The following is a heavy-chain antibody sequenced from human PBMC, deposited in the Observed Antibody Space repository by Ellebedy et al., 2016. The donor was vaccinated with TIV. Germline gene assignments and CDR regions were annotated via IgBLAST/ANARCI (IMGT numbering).Heavy chain of an antibody. CDR2: IYYSGST. D-gene: IGHD2-21*02. CDR1: GGSISSGDSY. J-gene: IGHJ6*02. V-gene: IGHV4-30-4*01. Sequence: SETLSLTCTVSGGSISSGDSYWNWIRQPPGKGLEWIGYIYYSGSTYYNPSLKSRVSISVDTSKNQFSLKLTSVTAADTAVYYCALGVTNRYDMDVWGQGTTVTVSS. CDR3: ALGVTNRYDMDV.